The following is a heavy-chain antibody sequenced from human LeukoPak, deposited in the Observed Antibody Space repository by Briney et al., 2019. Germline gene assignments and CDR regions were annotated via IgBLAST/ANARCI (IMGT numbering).Heavy chain of an antibody. Sequence: GGSLRLSCAASGFTFSSDWMSWVRQAPGKGLEWVANIKQDGSEKYYVDSVKGRFTISRDNAKNSLYLQMNSLRAEDTAVYYCAREGDYYCSGGSCYDYWGQGTLVTVSS. D-gene: IGHD2-15*01. V-gene: IGHV3-7*01. CDR2: IKQDGSEK. CDR1: GFTFSSDW. CDR3: AREGDYYCSGGSCYDY. J-gene: IGHJ4*02.